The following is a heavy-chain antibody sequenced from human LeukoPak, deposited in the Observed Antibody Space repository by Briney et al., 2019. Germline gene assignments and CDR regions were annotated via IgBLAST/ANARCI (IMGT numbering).Heavy chain of an antibody. D-gene: IGHD3-9*01. CDR3: ARVVGGMTGADY. CDR2: ISDSGTVI. J-gene: IGHJ4*02. CDR1: GFTFSSYT. V-gene: IGHV3-48*04. Sequence: GGSLRLSCVASGFTFSSYTMIWVRQAPGKGLESVSYISDSGTVIHYADSVKGRFTLSRDNAKNSLNVQTNSLSAEDTAVYYCARVVGGMTGADYWGQGTLVTVSS.